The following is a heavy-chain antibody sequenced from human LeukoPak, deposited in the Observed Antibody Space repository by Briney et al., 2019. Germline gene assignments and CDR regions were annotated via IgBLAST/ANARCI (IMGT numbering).Heavy chain of an antibody. CDR2: IKQDGSEK. D-gene: IGHD5-24*01. J-gene: IGHJ4*02. Sequence: GGSLRLSCAASGFTFSSYWMNWVRQAPGKGLEWVANIKQDGSEKYYVDSVKGRFTISRDNAKNSLYLQMNSLRAEDTALYYCAKWSRDGNHFDYWGQGTLVTVSS. CDR1: GFTFSSYW. V-gene: IGHV3-7*03. CDR3: AKWSRDGNHFDY.